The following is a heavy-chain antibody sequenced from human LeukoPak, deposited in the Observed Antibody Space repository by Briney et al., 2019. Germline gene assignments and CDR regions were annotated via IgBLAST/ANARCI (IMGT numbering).Heavy chain of an antibody. V-gene: IGHV4-34*01. CDR3: ARGRGLPVDY. CDR2: INHSGST. CDR1: GGSISSYY. J-gene: IGHJ4*02. Sequence: SETLSLTCTVSGGSISSYYWSWIRQPPGKGLEWIGEINHSGSTNYNPSLKSRVTISVDTSKNQFSLKLSSVTAADTAVYYCARGRGLPVDYWGQGTLVTVSS. D-gene: IGHD3-10*01.